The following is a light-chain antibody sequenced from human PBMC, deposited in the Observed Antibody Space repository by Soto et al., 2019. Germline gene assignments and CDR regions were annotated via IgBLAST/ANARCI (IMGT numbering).Light chain of an antibody. Sequence: DIEMTQSPSSLSASVGETITITCRASQSISSSLNWFQHSPGQPPKLLLFAASNLHAGVPPRFSGSGSGTYFSLTIRRLQPEDFSTYYCQQSFNLPRTFGPGTRVEFK. CDR2: AAS. CDR1: QSISSS. CDR3: QQSFNLPRT. J-gene: IGKJ1*01. V-gene: IGKV1-39*01.